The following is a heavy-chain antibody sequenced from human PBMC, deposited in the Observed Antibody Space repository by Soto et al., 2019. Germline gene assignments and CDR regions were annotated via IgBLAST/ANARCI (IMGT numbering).Heavy chain of an antibody. Sequence: GRSRRLPCAASGFTFGSYAMSWVHQSPGRALEWVSAITRSGRSTYYGDSVEGRFAISRDNSKSTLYLQMNGLRAEDTAVYYCAKTIGPELLTGTTRENRFDPWGQGTLVTVSS. CDR3: AKTIGPELLTGTTRENRFDP. CDR2: ITRSGRST. V-gene: IGHV3-23*01. CDR1: GFTFGSYA. J-gene: IGHJ5*02. D-gene: IGHD1-7*01.